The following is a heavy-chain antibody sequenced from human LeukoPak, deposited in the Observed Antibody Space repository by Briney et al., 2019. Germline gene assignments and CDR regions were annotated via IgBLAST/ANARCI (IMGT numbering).Heavy chain of an antibody. Sequence: ASVKFSCKASGYTFTGYYMHWVRQARGQGLEWMGWINPNSGGTNYAQKFQGRVTMTRDTSISTAYMELSRLRSDDTAVYYCARGELNLSRITIFGVVRYWGQGTLVTVSS. CDR3: ARGELNLSRITIFGVVRY. D-gene: IGHD3-3*01. CDR2: INPNSGGT. CDR1: GYTFTGYY. V-gene: IGHV1-2*02. J-gene: IGHJ4*02.